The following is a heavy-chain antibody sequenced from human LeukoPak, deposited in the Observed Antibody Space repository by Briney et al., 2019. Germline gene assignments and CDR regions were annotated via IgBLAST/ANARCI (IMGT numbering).Heavy chain of an antibody. CDR2: IFYGANT. CDR3: AGGTIFGVIAPYCFHS. D-gene: IGHD3-3*01. CDR1: AGSISSYY. J-gene: IGHJ4*02. Sequence: SETLSLTCTVSAGSISSYYWNWIRQVPGKGLEWIGYIFYGANTYYNPSLKDRVTMSMDTSKSQVSLKLTSVTAADTAVYYCAGGTIFGVIAPYCFHSWGQGTLVTVSP. V-gene: IGHV4-59*01.